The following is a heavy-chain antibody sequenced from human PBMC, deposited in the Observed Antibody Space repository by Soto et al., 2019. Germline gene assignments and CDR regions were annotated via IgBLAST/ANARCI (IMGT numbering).Heavy chain of an antibody. V-gene: IGHV1-18*04. J-gene: IGHJ5*02. CDR1: GYTFTSYG. CDR2: ISAYNGNT. Sequence: ASVKVSCTASGYTFTSYGISWVRQAPGQGLEGMGWISAYNGNTKYAQKLQGRVTMTTDTSTSTAYMELRSLRSDDTAVYYCARGYSSGWSLDWFDPWGQGTLVTVSS. CDR3: ARGYSSGWSLDWFDP. D-gene: IGHD6-19*01.